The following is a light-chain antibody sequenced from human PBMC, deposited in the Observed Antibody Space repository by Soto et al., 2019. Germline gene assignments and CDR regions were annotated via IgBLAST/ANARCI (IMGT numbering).Light chain of an antibody. CDR2: GAS. V-gene: IGKV3-15*01. Sequence: EIVMTQSPATLSVSPGERATLSCRASQSVSNNFAWYQQKPGQTPRLLIYGASTRATGIPVRFSGSGSGTEFTLTISSLQSEDFAVYYCQQYNNWPPVTFGQGTKLELK. J-gene: IGKJ2*01. CDR3: QQYNNWPPVT. CDR1: QSVSNN.